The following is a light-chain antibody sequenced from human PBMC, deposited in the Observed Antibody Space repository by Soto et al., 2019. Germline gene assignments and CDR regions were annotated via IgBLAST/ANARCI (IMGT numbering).Light chain of an antibody. J-gene: IGKJ4*01. CDR3: QQYNTYPLT. CDR2: KAS. V-gene: IGKV1-5*03. CDR1: QSISTW. Sequence: DLPLTQSPSPLSASVGASVTITCRASQSISTWLAWYQQKPGKAPKLLIYKASNSEGGVPSRFSGSGSGTEFTITISSLQPDDFATYYCQQYNTYPLTFGGGTTVEIK.